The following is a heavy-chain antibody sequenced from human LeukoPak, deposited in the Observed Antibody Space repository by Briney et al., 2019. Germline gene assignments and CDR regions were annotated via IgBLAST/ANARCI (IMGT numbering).Heavy chain of an antibody. V-gene: IGHV4-59*01. CDR1: GGSISSYY. Sequence: SETLSLTCTVSGGSISSYYWSWIRQPPGKGLEWIGYIYYSGNTNYNPSLKSRVTISVDTSKNQISLRLHSVTAADTAVYYCARVVTQSPWDVYGMDVWGQGTTVTVSS. CDR2: IYYSGNT. D-gene: IGHD1-26*01. CDR3: ARVVTQSPWDVYGMDV. J-gene: IGHJ6*02.